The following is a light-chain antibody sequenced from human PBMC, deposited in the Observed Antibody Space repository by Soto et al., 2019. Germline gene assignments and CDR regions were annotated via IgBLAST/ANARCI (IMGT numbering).Light chain of an antibody. CDR2: DGS. Sequence: DIQMTQSPSTLSTSVGARVTITCRASQSVAYWLAWYQQKPGKAPSLLIYDGSTLATGVPPRFSGGGFGTEFTLNISSVQPDDSALYYCQHYNTYSNAFGPGTRVEIK. V-gene: IGKV1-5*01. CDR1: QSVAYW. CDR3: QHYNTYSNA. J-gene: IGKJ2*01.